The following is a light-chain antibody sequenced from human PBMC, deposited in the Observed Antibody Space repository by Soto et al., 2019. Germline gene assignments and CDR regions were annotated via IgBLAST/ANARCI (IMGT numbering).Light chain of an antibody. J-gene: IGKJ1*01. CDR3: QQYNSYSWT. CDR2: DAS. Sequence: GDRVTITCRASQSISSWLAWYQQKPGKAPKLLIYDASSLESGVPSRFSGSGSGTEFTLTISSLQPDDFATYYCQQYNSYSWTFGQGTKVDIK. CDR1: QSISSW. V-gene: IGKV1-5*01.